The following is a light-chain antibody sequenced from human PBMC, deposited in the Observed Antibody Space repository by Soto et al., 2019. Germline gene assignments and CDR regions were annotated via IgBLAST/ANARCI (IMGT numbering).Light chain of an antibody. J-gene: IGKJ1*01. CDR3: QQYNSYSWT. CDR2: DAS. Sequence: GDRVTITCRASQSISSWLAWYQQKPGKAPKLLIYDASSLESGVPSRFSGSGSGTEFTLTISSLQPDDFATYYCQQYNSYSWTFGQGTKVDIK. CDR1: QSISSW. V-gene: IGKV1-5*01.